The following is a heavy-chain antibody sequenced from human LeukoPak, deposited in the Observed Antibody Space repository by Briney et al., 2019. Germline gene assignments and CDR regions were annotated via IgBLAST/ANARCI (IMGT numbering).Heavy chain of an antibody. Sequence: GESLKISCKGSGYSFTSYWIGWVRQMPGKGLEWMGIIYPGDSDTRYSPSFQGQVTISADKSISTAYLQWSSLKASDTALYYCASAPRIRSPREPFDIWGQGKMVTVSS. CDR2: IYPGDSDT. V-gene: IGHV5-51*01. CDR1: GYSFTSYW. CDR3: ASAPRIRSPREPFDI. J-gene: IGHJ3*02.